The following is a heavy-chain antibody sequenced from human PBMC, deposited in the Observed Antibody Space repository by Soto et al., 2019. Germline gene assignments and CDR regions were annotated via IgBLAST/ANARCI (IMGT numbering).Heavy chain of an antibody. J-gene: IGHJ6*03. CDR3: ARDLRRAPPYYMDV. D-gene: IGHD3-9*01. CDR2: ISSSSSTI. CDR1: GFTFSSYS. Sequence: GGSLRLSCAASGFTFSSYSMNWVRQAPGKGLEWVSYISSSSSTIYYADSVKGRFTISRDNAKNSLYLQMNSLRAEDTAVYYCARDLRRAPPYYMDVWGKGTTVTVSS. V-gene: IGHV3-48*01.